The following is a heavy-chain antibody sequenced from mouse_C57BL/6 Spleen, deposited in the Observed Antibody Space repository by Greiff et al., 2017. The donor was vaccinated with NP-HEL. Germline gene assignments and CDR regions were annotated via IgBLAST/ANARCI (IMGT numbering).Heavy chain of an antibody. V-gene: IGHV1-54*01. CDR1: GYAFTNYL. Sequence: VKLLESGAELVRPGTSVKVSCKASGYAFTNYLIEWVKQRPGQGLEWIGVINPGSGGTNYNEKFKGKATLTADKSSSTAYMQLSSLTSEDSAVYFCARRDDGYSAWFAYWGQGTLVTVSA. CDR3: ARRDDGYSAWFAY. D-gene: IGHD2-3*01. CDR2: INPGSGGT. J-gene: IGHJ3*01.